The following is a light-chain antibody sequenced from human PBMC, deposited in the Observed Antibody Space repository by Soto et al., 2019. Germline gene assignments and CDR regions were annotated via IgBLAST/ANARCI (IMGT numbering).Light chain of an antibody. J-gene: IGKJ1*01. V-gene: IGKV1-5*03. CDR1: QSISTW. CDR2: KAS. CDR3: QQYYSFST. Sequence: DILMTQSPSTLSASIGDRVTVTCRASQSISTWLAWYQQKPGKAPILLIYKASSLESGVPSRFSGSGSGTEFTLTISSLQADDLATYYCQQYYSFSTFGQGTRVEIK.